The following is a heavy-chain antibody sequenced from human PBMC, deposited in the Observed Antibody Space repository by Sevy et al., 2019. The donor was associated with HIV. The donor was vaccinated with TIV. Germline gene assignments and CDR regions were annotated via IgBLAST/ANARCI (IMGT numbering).Heavy chain of an antibody. Sequence: GGSLRLSCAASGFTFSNYWMSWVRQAPGKGLEWVANIKRDGSEKYYVASVKGRFTISSDNAKNSLHLQMNSLRAEDTAVYYCARDCSSTNCFWGLDVWGQGTTVTVSS. V-gene: IGHV3-7*03. D-gene: IGHD2-2*01. CDR2: IKRDGSEK. CDR1: GFTFSNYW. J-gene: IGHJ6*02. CDR3: ARDCSSTNCFWGLDV.